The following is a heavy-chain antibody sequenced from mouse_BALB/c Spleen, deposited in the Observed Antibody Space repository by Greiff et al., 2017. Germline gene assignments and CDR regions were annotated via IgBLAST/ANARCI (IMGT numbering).Heavy chain of an antibody. J-gene: IGHJ1*01. CDR2: ISSGGSYT. CDR1: GFTFSSYT. V-gene: IGHV5-6-4*01. D-gene: IGHD2-1*01. Sequence: EVMLVESGGGLVKPGGSLKLSCAASGFTFSSYTMSWVRQTPEKRLEWVATISSGGSYTYYPDSVKGRFTISRDNAKNTLYLQMSSLKSEDTAMYYCTRDHGNPYWYFDVWGAGTTVTVSS. CDR3: TRDHGNPYWYFDV.